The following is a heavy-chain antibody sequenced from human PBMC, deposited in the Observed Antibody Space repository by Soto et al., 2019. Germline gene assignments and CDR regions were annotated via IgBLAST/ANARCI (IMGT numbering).Heavy chain of an antibody. CDR1: GFTFITYG. CDR3: ARRKERSGPYHLDL. CDR2: MNPSNGNS. Sequence: ASVKVSCKASGFTFITYGISWVRQAGQGLEWMGWMNPSNGNSGYAQKFRGRVTMTRNTSISTAYMELSSLRSDDSAVYFCARRKERSGPYHLDLWGQGTLVTVSS. D-gene: IGHD2-2*01. V-gene: IGHV1-8*01. J-gene: IGHJ4*02.